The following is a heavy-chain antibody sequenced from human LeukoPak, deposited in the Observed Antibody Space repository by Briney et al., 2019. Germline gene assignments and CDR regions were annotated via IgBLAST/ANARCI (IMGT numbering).Heavy chain of an antibody. Sequence: GGSLRLSCAASGFIFSNYAMSWVRQAPGKGLEWVSAIVGSGGSTYYADSVKGRFTISRDNPKNTLYLQMNSLRAEDTAVYYCAKWGDYDILTGYYDSGYWGQGTLVTVSS. CDR1: GFIFSNYA. D-gene: IGHD3-9*01. CDR3: AKWGDYDILTGYYDSGY. V-gene: IGHV3-23*01. CDR2: IVGSGGST. J-gene: IGHJ4*02.